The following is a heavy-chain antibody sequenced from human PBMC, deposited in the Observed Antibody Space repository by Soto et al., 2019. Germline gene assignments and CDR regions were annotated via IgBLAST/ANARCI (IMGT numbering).Heavy chain of an antibody. CDR3: ASPRDYSSSGLDAFDI. V-gene: IGHV5-10-1*01. D-gene: IGHD6-6*01. CDR1: GYSFTSYW. CDR2: IDPTDSYA. Sequence: GESLKISCRVSGYSFTSYWISWVRQMPGKGPEWMGRIDPTDSYANYSPSFQGHVTFSVDRSINTAYLQWSSLKAPDTAVYYCASPRDYSSSGLDAFDIWGQGTMVTVSS. J-gene: IGHJ3*02.